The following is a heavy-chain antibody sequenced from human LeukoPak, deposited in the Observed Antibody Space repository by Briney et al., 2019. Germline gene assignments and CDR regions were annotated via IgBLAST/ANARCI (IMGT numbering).Heavy chain of an antibody. CDR1: GGTFSSYA. CDR2: IIPIFGTA. J-gene: IGHJ5*02. CDR3: ARIPGIAAAGTGGWFDP. D-gene: IGHD6-13*01. V-gene: IGHV1-69*01. Sequence: GASVKVSCKASGGTFSSYAISWVRQAPGQGLEWMGGIIPIFGTANYAQKFQGRVTITADESTSTAYMELSSLRSEDTAVYYCARIPGIAAAGTGGWFDPWGLGTLVTVSS.